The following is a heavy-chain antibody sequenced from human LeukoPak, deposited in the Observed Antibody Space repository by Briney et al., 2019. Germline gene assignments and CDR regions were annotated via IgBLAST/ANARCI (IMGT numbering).Heavy chain of an antibody. Sequence: TXXVSGHSISTGYYWGWIRPPPGKGLEWIGSMSXXRGTYYNPSLKSRVTISMDTSKNQISLRLTSVTAADTAVYYCASYYASGVSAYNYYGMDVWGKGTTVTVSS. J-gene: IGHJ6*04. V-gene: IGHV4-38-2*01. D-gene: IGHD3-10*01. CDR2: MSXXRGT. CDR1: GHSISTGYY. CDR3: ASYYASGVSAYNYYGMDV.